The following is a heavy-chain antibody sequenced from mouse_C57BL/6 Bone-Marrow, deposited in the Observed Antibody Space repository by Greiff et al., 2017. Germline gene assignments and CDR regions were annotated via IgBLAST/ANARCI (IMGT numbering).Heavy chain of an antibody. J-gene: IGHJ2*01. CDR3: TTLWYFDY. D-gene: IGHD1-1*02. Sequence: VQLQQSGAELVRPGASVKLSCTASGFNIKDDYMHWVKQRPEQGLEWIGWIDPENGDTEYASKFQGKATITADTSSNTAYLQLSSLTSEYTAVYYCTTLWYFDYWGQGTTLTVSS. CDR1: GFNIKDDY. V-gene: IGHV14-4*01. CDR2: IDPENGDT.